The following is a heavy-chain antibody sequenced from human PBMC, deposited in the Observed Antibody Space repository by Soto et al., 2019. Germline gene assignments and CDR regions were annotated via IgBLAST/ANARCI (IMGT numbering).Heavy chain of an antibody. D-gene: IGHD3-22*01. CDR1: GGSISSSSYY. CDR2: IYYSGST. CDR3: ARGVSXSSGYDY. Sequence: PSETLSLTCTVSGGSISSSSYYWGWIRQPPGKGLEWIGSIYYSGSTYYNPSLKSRVTISVDTSKNQFSLKLSSVTAADTAVYYCARGVSXSSGYDYWGQGTLVTVSS. V-gene: IGHV4-39*01. J-gene: IGHJ4*02.